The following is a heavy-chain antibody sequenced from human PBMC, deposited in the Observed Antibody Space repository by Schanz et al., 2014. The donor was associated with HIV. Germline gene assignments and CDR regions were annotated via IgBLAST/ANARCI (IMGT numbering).Heavy chain of an antibody. D-gene: IGHD6-13*01. V-gene: IGHV3-9*01. J-gene: IGHJ4*02. Sequence: EVQLVESGGGLVQPGRSLRLSCTGSGFNFDDYVMYWVRQAPGKGLEWVSGISWNSGSIGYADSVKGRFTISRDNAKNSLYLQMNSLRAEDTALYYCAKDFYFRPGRAAAVSFFDYWGQGTLVTVSS. CDR3: AKDFYFRPGRAAAVSFFDY. CDR2: ISWNSGSI. CDR1: GFNFDDYV.